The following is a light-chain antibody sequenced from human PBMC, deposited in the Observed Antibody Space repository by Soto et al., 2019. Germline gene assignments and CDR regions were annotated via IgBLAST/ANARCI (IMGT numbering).Light chain of an antibody. J-gene: IGLJ3*02. V-gene: IGLV7-43*01. CDR1: TGAVTSGYY. CDR3: LLYFGGVWV. Sequence: QAVVTQEPSVTVSPGGTVTLTCASSTGAVTSGYYPNWFQQKPGQAPRALIWSPSNRHSWTPARFSGSLLGGQAALTLSGVQPEDEAEYYCLLYFGGVWVFGGGTKLTVL. CDR2: SPS.